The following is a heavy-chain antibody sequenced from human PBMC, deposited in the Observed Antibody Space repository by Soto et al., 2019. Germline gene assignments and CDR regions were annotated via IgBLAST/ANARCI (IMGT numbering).Heavy chain of an antibody. CDR3: ARETEYAYFDP. D-gene: IGHD2-2*01. V-gene: IGHV4-59*01. CDR2: IYHSGST. Sequence: QVQLQESGPGLVKPSETLALTCTVSGGSISSDCWSWIRQPPRKGLEWIGHIYHSGSTNYNPSLKIRVTISIDTAMRQFSLMLTAVTAEDTAVDFRARETEYAYFDPWGQGTLGPVCS. CDR1: GGSISSDC. J-gene: IGHJ5*02.